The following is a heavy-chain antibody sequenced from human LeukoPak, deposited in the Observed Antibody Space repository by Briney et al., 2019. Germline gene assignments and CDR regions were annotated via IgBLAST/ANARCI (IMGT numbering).Heavy chain of an antibody. CDR3: ARSGDYVHYYYYMDV. D-gene: IGHD4-17*01. Sequence: PGGSLRLSCAASGFTFSDYYMSWIRQAPGKGLEWVSYISSSGSTIYYADSVKGRFTISRDNAKNSLYLQMNSLRAEDTAVYYCARSGDYVHYYYYMDVWGKGTTVTVSS. CDR1: GFTFSDYY. CDR2: ISSSGSTI. J-gene: IGHJ6*03. V-gene: IGHV3-11*04.